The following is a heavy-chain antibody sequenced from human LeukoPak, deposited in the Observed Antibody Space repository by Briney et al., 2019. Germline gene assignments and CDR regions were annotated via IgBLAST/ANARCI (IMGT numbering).Heavy chain of an antibody. Sequence: SVRVSCKASGGTFSSYAISWVRQAPGQGLEWMGRIIPILGIANYAQKFQGRVTITADKSTSTAYMELSSLRSEDTAVYHCARGCSSTSCRIDYWGQRTLVTVSS. CDR2: IIPILGIA. J-gene: IGHJ4*02. V-gene: IGHV1-69*04. D-gene: IGHD2-2*01. CDR1: GGTFSSYA. CDR3: ARGCSSTSCRIDY.